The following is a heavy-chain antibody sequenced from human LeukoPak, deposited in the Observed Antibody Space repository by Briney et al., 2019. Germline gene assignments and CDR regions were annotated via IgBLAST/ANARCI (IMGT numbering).Heavy chain of an antibody. D-gene: IGHD3-22*01. J-gene: IGHJ6*03. CDR2: IIPIFGTA. V-gene: IGHV1-69*05. Sequence: SVKFSCKASGGTFSSYAISWVRQAPGQGLEWMGGIIPIFGTANYAQKFQGRVTITTDESTSTAYMELSSLRSEDTAVYYCARGLDSSGYYDYYYYYMDVWGKGTTDTVSS. CDR3: ARGLDSSGYYDYYYYYMDV. CDR1: GGTFSSYA.